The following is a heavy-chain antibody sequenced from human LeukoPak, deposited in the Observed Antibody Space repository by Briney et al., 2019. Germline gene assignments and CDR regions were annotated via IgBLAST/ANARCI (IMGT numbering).Heavy chain of an antibody. V-gene: IGHV3-23*01. Sequence: GAPRLFCAGSGFTFCNYAIAWGRPASGKGLEMVPAISGNGGRTYSADSVQGRFTISRDNSKNTVYLQMDNLRAEDSAMYYCAKAHSISWPYAFDSWGQGTLVTVSS. J-gene: IGHJ4*02. CDR1: GFTFCNYA. CDR2: ISGNGGRT. CDR3: AKAHSISWPYAFDS. D-gene: IGHD6-13*01.